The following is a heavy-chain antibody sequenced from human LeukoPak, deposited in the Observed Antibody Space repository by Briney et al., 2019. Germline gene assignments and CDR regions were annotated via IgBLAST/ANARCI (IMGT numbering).Heavy chain of an antibody. CDR1: GYTFTSYD. Sequence: ASVKVSCKASGYTFTSYDINWVRQAPGQGLEWMGWISAYNGNTNYAQKLQGRVTMTTDTSTSTAYMELRSLRSDDTAVYYCARTQRWSYSSGWYSYWGQGTLVTVSS. J-gene: IGHJ4*02. CDR3: ARTQRWSYSSGWYSY. CDR2: ISAYNGNT. V-gene: IGHV1-18*01. D-gene: IGHD6-19*01.